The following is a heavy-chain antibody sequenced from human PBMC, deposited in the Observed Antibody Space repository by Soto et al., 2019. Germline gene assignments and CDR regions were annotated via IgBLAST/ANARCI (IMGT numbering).Heavy chain of an antibody. Sequence: EVQLVESGGGLVEPGGSLRLSCAASGFTFNGAWMNWVRQGPGKGLEWVGRVKSKVDGETIDYAAPVKGRFTISRDDSRNMVYLQMHSLSTEDTAMYYGSADLLVWGGYAFDYWGQGDLGTVSS. CDR3: SADLLVWGGYAFDY. V-gene: IGHV3-15*07. J-gene: IGHJ4*02. D-gene: IGHD3-16*01. CDR1: GFTFNGAW. CDR2: VKSKVDGETI.